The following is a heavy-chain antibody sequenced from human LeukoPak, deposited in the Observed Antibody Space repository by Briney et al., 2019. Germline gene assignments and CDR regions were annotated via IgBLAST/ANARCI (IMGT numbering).Heavy chain of an antibody. V-gene: IGHV2-5*08. CDR2: IYWDDDK. J-gene: IGHJ4*02. CDR1: GGSISSYYW. Sequence: TLSLTCTVSGGSISSYYWSWIRQPPAKALEWLALIYWDDDKRYSPSLKSRLTITKDTSKNQVVLTMTNMDPVDTATYYCAHNDYGDYFDYWGQGTLVTVSS. D-gene: IGHD4-17*01. CDR3: AHNDYGDYFDY.